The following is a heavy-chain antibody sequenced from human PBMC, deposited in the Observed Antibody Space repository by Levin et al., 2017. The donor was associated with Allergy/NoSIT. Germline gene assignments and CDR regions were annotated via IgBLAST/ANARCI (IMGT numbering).Heavy chain of an antibody. CDR3: ARDKAVVPAAIPDYGSGSLWGPYYYYGMDV. J-gene: IGHJ6*02. V-gene: IGHV1-2*02. CDR1: GYTFTGYY. CDR2: INPNSGGT. Sequence: ASVKVSCKASGYTFTGYYMHWVRQAPGQGLEWMGWINPNSGGTNYAQKFQGRVTMTRDTSISTAYMELSRLRSDDTAVYYCARDKAVVPAAIPDYGSGSLWGPYYYYGMDVWGQGTTVTVSS. D-gene: IGHD2-2*02.